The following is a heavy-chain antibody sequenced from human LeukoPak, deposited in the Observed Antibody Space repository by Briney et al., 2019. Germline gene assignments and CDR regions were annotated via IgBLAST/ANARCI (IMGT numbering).Heavy chain of an antibody. J-gene: IGHJ5*02. CDR3: ARQGWYYYDSRGFDP. Sequence: SGTLSLTCGVSGGSITSTNYWTWVRQPPGKGLEWIGEVNLQGSTNYNPSLMGRVAISVDMSENHISLQLTSVTAADTAVYYCARQGWYYYDSRGFDPWGQGTLATVSS. V-gene: IGHV4-4*02. D-gene: IGHD3-22*01. CDR1: GGSITSTNY. CDR2: VNLQGST.